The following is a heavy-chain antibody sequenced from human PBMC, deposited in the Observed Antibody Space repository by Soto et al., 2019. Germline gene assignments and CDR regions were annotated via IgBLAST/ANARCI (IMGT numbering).Heavy chain of an antibody. CDR2: IYPGDSNT. V-gene: IGHV5-51*01. Sequence: GESLKISCKGSGYSFTSYWIGWVRQMPGKGLEWMGIIYPGDSNTRYSPSFQGQVTISADKSISTAYLQWSSLKASDTAMYYCARLFGSNTGSYPDPYWCQGTLVTVSS. D-gene: IGHD1-26*01. CDR3: ARLFGSNTGSYPDPY. CDR1: GYSFTSYW. J-gene: IGHJ4*02.